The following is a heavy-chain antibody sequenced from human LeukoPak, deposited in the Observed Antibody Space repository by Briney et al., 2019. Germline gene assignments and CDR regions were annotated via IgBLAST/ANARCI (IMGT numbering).Heavy chain of an antibody. CDR2: IYYRGST. Sequence: PSETLSLTCGVSGASVSSIGYSWSWIRQPPGKGLEWIGYIYYRGSTNYNPSLKSRVTISVDTSKNQFSLKLSSVTAADTAVYYCARDNSGAYFDYWGQGTLVTVSS. J-gene: IGHJ4*02. CDR3: ARDNSGAYFDY. CDR1: GASVSSIGYS. V-gene: IGHV4-61*08.